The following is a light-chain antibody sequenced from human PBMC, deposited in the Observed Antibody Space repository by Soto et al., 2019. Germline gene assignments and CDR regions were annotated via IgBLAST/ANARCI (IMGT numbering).Light chain of an antibody. Sequence: QSVLTQPASVSGSPGQSITISCTGTSSDVGGYNYVSWYQQHPGKAPKLMIYDDSNRPSGVSNRFSGSKSGNTASLTISGLQAEDEAYYYCSSYTSSSTLYVFGTGTKVTVL. CDR2: DDS. J-gene: IGLJ1*01. CDR3: SSYTSSSTLYV. CDR1: SSDVGGYNY. V-gene: IGLV2-14*01.